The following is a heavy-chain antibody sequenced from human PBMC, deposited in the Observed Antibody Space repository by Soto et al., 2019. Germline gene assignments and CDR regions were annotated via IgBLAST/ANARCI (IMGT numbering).Heavy chain of an antibody. J-gene: IGHJ2*01. CDR3: AMSLYDFWSGTPWYFDL. CDR2: ISGSGGST. Sequence: GGSLRLSCAASGFTFSSYAMSWVRQAPGKGLEWVSAISGSGGSTYYADSVKGRFTISRDNSKNTLYLQMNSLRAEDTAVYYCAMSLYDFWSGTPWYFDLWGRGTLVTVSS. D-gene: IGHD3-3*01. CDR1: GFTFSSYA. V-gene: IGHV3-23*01.